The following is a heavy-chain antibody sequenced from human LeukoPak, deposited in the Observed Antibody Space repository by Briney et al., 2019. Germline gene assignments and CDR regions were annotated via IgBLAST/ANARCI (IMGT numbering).Heavy chain of an antibody. V-gene: IGHV3-23*01. CDR3: AKYERNNWNYPPDY. CDR2: IGGSGSYR. CDR1: GFTFANYV. Sequence: GGSLRLSCAASGFTFANYVMSWVRQAPGKGLEWVSAIGGSGSYRYYADSVRGRFTISRDNSKNTMDLQMNSLRVEDTAVYFCAKYERNNWNYPPDYWGQGTLVTVSS. J-gene: IGHJ4*02. D-gene: IGHD1-7*01.